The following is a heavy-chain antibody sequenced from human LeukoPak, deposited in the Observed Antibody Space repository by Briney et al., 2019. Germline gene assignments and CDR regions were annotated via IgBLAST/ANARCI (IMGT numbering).Heavy chain of an antibody. J-gene: IGHJ5*01. D-gene: IGHD3-22*01. CDR2: IGYDGTKK. CDR3: ARGSGYYYNWLDS. CDR1: GFTFSNYG. V-gene: IGHV3-33*01. Sequence: GGSLRLSCAASGFTFSNYGMHWVRQAPGKGLEWVAVIGYDGTKKYYADSAKGRFTISRDDSKNTLYLQMNSLRAEDTAVYYCARGSGYYYNWLDSWGQGTLVTVSS.